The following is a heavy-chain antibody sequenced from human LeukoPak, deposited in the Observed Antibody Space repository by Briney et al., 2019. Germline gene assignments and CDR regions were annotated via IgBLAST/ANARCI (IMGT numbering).Heavy chain of an antibody. Sequence: SETLSLTCTVSGGSISNYWWSWIRQPPGKGLEWIGYVFDSGGTNYNPSLKSRVTISVDTSKKQFSLKLSSVTAADTAVYYCARAVAGTSYFDYWGQGTLVTVSS. CDR1: GGSISNYW. D-gene: IGHD6-19*01. J-gene: IGHJ4*02. CDR2: VFDSGGT. V-gene: IGHV4-59*01. CDR3: ARAVAGTSYFDY.